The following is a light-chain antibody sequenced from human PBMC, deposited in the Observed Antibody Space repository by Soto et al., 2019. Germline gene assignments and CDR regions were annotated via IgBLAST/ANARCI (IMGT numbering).Light chain of an antibody. CDR2: GAF. CDR3: QQYGSSPSIT. V-gene: IGKV3-20*01. CDR1: QSVSSSY. J-gene: IGKJ5*01. Sequence: EIVLTQSPGTLSLSPGERATLSCRASQSVSSSYLAWYQQKPGQAPRLLIYGAFNRATGIPDRFSGSGSGTDFTLTISRLESEDFGVYYCQQYGSSPSITFGQGTRLDIK.